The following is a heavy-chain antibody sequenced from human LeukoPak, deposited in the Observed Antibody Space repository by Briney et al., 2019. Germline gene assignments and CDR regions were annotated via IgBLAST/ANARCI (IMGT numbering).Heavy chain of an antibody. CDR3: ARGYCSGGSCYPADY. V-gene: IGHV1-69*04. D-gene: IGHD2-15*01. Sequence: SVKVSCKASGGTFSSYAISWVRQAPGQGLEWMGRIIPILGIANYAQKFQGRVTITADKSTSTAYMELSSLRSEDTAVYYCARGYCSGGSCYPADYWGLGTLVTVSS. CDR1: GGTFSSYA. J-gene: IGHJ4*02. CDR2: IIPILGIA.